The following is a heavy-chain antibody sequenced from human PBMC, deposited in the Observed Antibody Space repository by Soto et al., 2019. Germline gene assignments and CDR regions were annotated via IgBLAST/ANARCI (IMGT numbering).Heavy chain of an antibody. D-gene: IGHD3-22*01. CDR3: TTDLAYHDSSGYPY. J-gene: IGHJ4*02. Sequence: EVQLVESGGGLVKPGGSLRLACAASGFIFTNAWMNWVRQGPGKGLEWVGRIRSKTDGGTTDYPAPVKGRFTISRDDSENTLYLQMNSLKTDDTAVYYWTTDLAYHDSSGYPYWGQGTLVPVSS. CDR2: IRSKTDGGTT. CDR1: GFIFTNAW. V-gene: IGHV3-15*07.